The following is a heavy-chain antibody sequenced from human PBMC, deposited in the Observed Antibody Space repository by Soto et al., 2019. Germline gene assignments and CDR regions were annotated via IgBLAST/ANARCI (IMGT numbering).Heavy chain of an antibody. CDR3: ARGHRGRLYYDFWSGPPNYYYYYMDV. V-gene: IGHV3-53*04. D-gene: IGHD3-3*01. Sequence: GESLKISCAASGFTVSSNYMSWVRQAPGKGLEWVSVIYSGGSTYYADSVKGRFTISRHNSKNTLYLQMNSLRAEDTAVYYCARGHRGRLYYDFWSGPPNYYYYYMDVWGKGTTVTVSS. J-gene: IGHJ6*03. CDR2: IYSGGST. CDR1: GFTVSSNY.